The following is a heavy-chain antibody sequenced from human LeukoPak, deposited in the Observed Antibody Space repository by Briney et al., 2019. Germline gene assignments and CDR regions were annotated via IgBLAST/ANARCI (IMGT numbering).Heavy chain of an antibody. CDR1: GFTFSSYS. V-gene: IGHV3-23*01. CDR3: AKDDGRSYYFDY. J-gene: IGHJ4*02. Sequence: PGGSLRLSCAASGFTFSSYSMNWVRQAPGKGLEWVSAIRGGGSTYYADSVKGRFTISRDNSKNTLSLQMNSLRAEDTAVYYCAKDDGRSYYFDYWGQGTLVTVSS. D-gene: IGHD3-16*02. CDR2: IRGGGST.